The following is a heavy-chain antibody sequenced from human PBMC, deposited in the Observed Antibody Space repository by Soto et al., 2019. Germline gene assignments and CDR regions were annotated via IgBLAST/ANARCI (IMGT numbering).Heavy chain of an antibody. CDR2: LYYSGNT. Sequence: ETLSLTCTVSGGSISRSSYSWAWIRQPPGKGLEWIGTLYYSGNTYYNPSLKSRVTISVDTSKNQFSLKLSSVTAADTAVYYCATRQGGSYNWFDPWGQGTLVTVSS. CDR3: ATRQGGSYNWFDP. V-gene: IGHV4-39*01. D-gene: IGHD2-15*01. CDR1: GGSISRSSYS. J-gene: IGHJ5*02.